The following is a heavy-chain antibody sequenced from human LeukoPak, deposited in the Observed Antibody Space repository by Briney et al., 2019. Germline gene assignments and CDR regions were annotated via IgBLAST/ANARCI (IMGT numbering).Heavy chain of an antibody. CDR1: GHAFSSYA. D-gene: IGHD3-3*01. CDR3: ADYGVSGVRNNFY. V-gene: IGHV3-23*01. J-gene: IGHJ4*02. CDR2: ISVASNT. Sequence: GGSLRLSCAASGHAFSSYAMSWVRQAPGKGLEWVSTISVASNTFYADSVKGRFTISRDNSRNTVYLQMTSLRADDTAVYYCADYGVSGVRNNFYWGQRTLVTVSS.